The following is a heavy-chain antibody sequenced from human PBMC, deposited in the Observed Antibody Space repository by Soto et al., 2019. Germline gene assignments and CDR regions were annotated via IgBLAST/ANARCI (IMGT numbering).Heavy chain of an antibody. Sequence: GGSLRLSCAASGFTFSSYSMNWVRQAPGKGLEWVSSISSSSSYIYSADSVKGRFTISRDNAKNSLYLQMNSLRAEDTAVYYCAREDYSNFDYWGQGTLVTVSS. CDR1: GFTFSSYS. D-gene: IGHD4-4*01. J-gene: IGHJ4*02. V-gene: IGHV3-21*01. CDR3: AREDYSNFDY. CDR2: ISSSSSYI.